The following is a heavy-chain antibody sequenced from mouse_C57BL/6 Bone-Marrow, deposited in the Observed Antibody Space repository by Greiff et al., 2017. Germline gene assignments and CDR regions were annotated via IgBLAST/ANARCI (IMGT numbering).Heavy chain of an antibody. D-gene: IGHD2-5*01. CDR2: ISYDGSH. V-gene: IGHV3-6*01. Sequence: DVKLQESGPGLVKPSPSLSLTCSVTGYSITSGYYWNWIRQFPGNNLEWMGYISYDGSHNYNPSLKNRISITRDTSKNQFFLKLNSVTTEDTATYYCARRGYYSNYEAMDYWGQGTSVTVSS. CDR3: ARRGYYSNYEAMDY. CDR1: GYSITSGYY. J-gene: IGHJ4*01.